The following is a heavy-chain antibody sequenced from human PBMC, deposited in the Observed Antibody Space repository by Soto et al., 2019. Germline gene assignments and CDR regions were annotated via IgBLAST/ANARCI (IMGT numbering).Heavy chain of an antibody. V-gene: IGHV5-10-1*01. CDR1: GYSLTSYW. D-gene: IGHD2-2*01. CDR2: IDPSDSYT. Sequence: GESLKISCKGSGYSLTSYWISWVRQMPGKGLEWMGRIDPSDSYTNYSPSFQGHVTISADKSISTAYLQWSSLKASDTAMYYCARQSPYCSSTSCYVGDYYYGMDVWGQGTTVTVSS. J-gene: IGHJ6*02. CDR3: ARQSPYCSSTSCYVGDYYYGMDV.